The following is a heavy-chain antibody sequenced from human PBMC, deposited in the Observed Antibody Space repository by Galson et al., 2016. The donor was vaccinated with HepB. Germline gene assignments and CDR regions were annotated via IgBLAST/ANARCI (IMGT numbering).Heavy chain of an antibody. Sequence: SLRLSCAVAGFAVRSYCMSWVRQAPGKGLEWASVIYSADTTYYADSVKGRFTISTDSSKNTLYLQMDSLRADDTAVYYCARHYRDASGHPNYLTHWGQGTPVTVSS. CDR2: IYSADTT. CDR1: GFAVRSYC. V-gene: IGHV3-66*04. CDR3: ARHYRDASGHPNYLTH. D-gene: IGHD2-15*01. J-gene: IGHJ4*02.